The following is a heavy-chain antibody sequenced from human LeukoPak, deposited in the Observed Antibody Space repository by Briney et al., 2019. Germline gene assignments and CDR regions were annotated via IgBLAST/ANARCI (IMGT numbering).Heavy chain of an antibody. CDR2: GSGGGDSV. J-gene: IGHJ4*02. CDR3: VKDHLDWGSSFDY. V-gene: IGHV3-23*01. Sequence: PGGSLRLSCAASGFTFSGYAMSWVRQAPGKGLEWVAAGSGGGDSVHYADSVKGRFTISRDDSKNTLFLQMNSLRAEDTAIYYCVKDHLDWGSSFDYWGQGALVTVSS. CDR1: GFTFSGYA. D-gene: IGHD3-9*01.